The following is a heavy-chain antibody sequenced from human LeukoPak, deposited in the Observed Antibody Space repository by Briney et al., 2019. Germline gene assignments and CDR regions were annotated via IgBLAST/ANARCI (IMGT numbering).Heavy chain of an antibody. D-gene: IGHD4-17*01. V-gene: IGHV3-33*01. Sequence: PGRSLRISCAAPGFTFSSYGMHRVRQAPGKGLEWGAVIWYDGSNKYYADSVKGRFTISRDNSKNTLYLQMNSLRAEDTAVYYCARDDVDYGDNYYGMDVWGQGTTVTVSS. CDR2: IWYDGSNK. CDR1: GFTFSSYG. CDR3: ARDDVDYGDNYYGMDV. J-gene: IGHJ6*02.